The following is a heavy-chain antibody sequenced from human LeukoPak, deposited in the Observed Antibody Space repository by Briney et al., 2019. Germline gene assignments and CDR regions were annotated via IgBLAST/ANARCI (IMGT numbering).Heavy chain of an antibody. CDR2: IQNDGTDK. Sequence: GGSLRLSCAASGINFRSSGMHWVLQAPGKGLEWVTFIQNDGTDKSYAASVQGRFTISRDNSKNTVYLHMNSLRADDTALYYCAREGGRAAPGRFDYWGQGTLVTVSS. CDR1: GINFRSSG. CDR3: AREGGRAAPGRFDY. D-gene: IGHD6-13*01. J-gene: IGHJ4*02. V-gene: IGHV3-30*02.